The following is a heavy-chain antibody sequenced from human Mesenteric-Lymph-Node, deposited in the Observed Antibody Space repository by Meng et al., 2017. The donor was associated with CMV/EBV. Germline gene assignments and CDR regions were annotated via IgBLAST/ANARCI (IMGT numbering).Heavy chain of an antibody. D-gene: IGHD6-13*01. CDR1: GFTFDDYA. CDR3: AKEGIGGPDV. Sequence: SLKISCAASGFTFDDYAMHWVRQAPGKGLEWVSGISWNGGGIGFGDSVKGRFTVSRDNGKNSLYLQMNNLRDEDTALYYCAKEGIGGPDVWGQGTTVTVSS. V-gene: IGHV3-9*01. CDR2: ISWNGGGI. J-gene: IGHJ6*02.